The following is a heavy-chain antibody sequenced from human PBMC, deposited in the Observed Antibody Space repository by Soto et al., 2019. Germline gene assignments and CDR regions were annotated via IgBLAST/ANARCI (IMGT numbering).Heavy chain of an antibody. V-gene: IGHV4-39*07. J-gene: IGHJ6*02. D-gene: IGHD3-10*01. CDR2: IYYSGST. CDR3: ARAQWFGELLSVYYYYYGMDV. Sequence: SETLSLTCTVSGGSISSSSYYWGWIRQPPGKGLEWIGSIYYSGSTYYNPSLKSRVTISVDTSKNQFSLKLSSVTAADTAVYYCARAQWFGELLSVYYYYYGMDVWGQGTTVTVSS. CDR1: GGSISSSSYY.